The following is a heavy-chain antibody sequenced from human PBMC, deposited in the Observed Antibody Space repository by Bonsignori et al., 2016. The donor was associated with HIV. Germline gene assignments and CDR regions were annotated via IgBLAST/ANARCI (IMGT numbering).Heavy chain of an antibody. V-gene: IGHV4-34*01. Sequence: GSLRLSCAVYGGSFSGYYWSWIRQPPGKGLEWIGEINHSGSTNYNPSLKSRVTISVDTSKNQFSLKLSSVTAADTAVYYCARDRFLRNMVRGVNWFDPWGQGTLVTVSS. CDR2: INHSGST. CDR1: GGSFSGYY. D-gene: IGHD3-10*01. J-gene: IGHJ5*02. CDR3: ARDRFLRNMVRGVNWFDP.